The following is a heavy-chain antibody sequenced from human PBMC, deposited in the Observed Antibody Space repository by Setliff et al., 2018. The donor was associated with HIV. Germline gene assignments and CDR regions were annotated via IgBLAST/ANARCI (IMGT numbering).Heavy chain of an antibody. V-gene: IGHV4-34*01. Sequence: PSVTLSLTCAVYGASLSPYFWHWIRQSPGKGLEWIGEISHNGGFNYSPSLESRLTMSVDTPRNQVSLNLSAVTAADTAIYYCVRGANFYTPRKRIFDYWGQGMSVTVPQ. D-gene: IGHD3-3*01. CDR2: ISHNGGF. CDR3: VRGANFYTPRKRIFDY. CDR1: GASLSPYF. J-gene: IGHJ4*02.